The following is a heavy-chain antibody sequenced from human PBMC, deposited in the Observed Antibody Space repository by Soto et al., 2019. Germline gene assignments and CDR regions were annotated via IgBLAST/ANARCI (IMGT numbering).Heavy chain of an antibody. V-gene: IGHV3-23*01. CDR3: AKESNFWFWSGYNWRYFDY. CDR1: GFTFSSYA. Sequence: GGSLRLSCAASGFTFSSYAMRWVRQAPGKGLEWVSAISGSGGSTDYADSVKGRFTISRDNSKNTVYLQMNSLRAEDTAVYYCAKESNFWFWSGYNWRYFDYWGQGTLVTVSS. CDR2: ISGSGGST. D-gene: IGHD3-3*01. J-gene: IGHJ4*02.